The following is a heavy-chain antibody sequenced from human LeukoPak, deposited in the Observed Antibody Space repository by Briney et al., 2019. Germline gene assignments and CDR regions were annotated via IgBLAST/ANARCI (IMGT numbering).Heavy chain of an antibody. CDR3: ARGPYSYDSSGAFDI. J-gene: IGHJ3*02. D-gene: IGHD3-22*01. CDR1: GYSITSAYY. CDR2: IYYSGST. Sequence: SETLSLTCTVSGYSITSAYYWGWIRQPPGKGLEWIGYIYYSGSTNYNPSLKSRVTISVDTSKNQFSLKLSSVTAADTAVYFCARGPYSYDSSGAFDIWGQGTMVTVSS. V-gene: IGHV4-38-2*02.